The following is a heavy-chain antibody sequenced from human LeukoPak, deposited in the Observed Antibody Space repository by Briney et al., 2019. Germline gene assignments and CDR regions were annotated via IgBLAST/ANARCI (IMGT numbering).Heavy chain of an antibody. CDR1: GFTFSYYY. CDR3: ARGARWAYYFDY. Sequence: GGSLRLSCTASGFTFSYYYMSWIRQTPGKGLEWLSYISTRDNTIQYADSVKGRFTISRDNANNSLFLQMNNLRAEDSAIYYCARGARWAYYFDYWGQGSLVTVSS. V-gene: IGHV3-11*01. D-gene: IGHD4-23*01. J-gene: IGHJ4*02. CDR2: ISTRDNTI.